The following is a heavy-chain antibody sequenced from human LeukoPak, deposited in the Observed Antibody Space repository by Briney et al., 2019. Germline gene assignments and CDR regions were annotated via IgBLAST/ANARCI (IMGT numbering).Heavy chain of an antibody. V-gene: IGHV3-21*01. Sequence: PGGSLRLSCAASGFTFSSYSMNWVRQAPGKGLEWVSSISSSSSYIYYADPVKGRFTISRDNAKNSLYLQMNSLRAEDTAVYYCARDRALNDFWSGNIYYFDYWGQGTLVTVSS. D-gene: IGHD3-3*01. CDR3: ARDRALNDFWSGNIYYFDY. CDR2: ISSSSSYI. J-gene: IGHJ4*02. CDR1: GFTFSSYS.